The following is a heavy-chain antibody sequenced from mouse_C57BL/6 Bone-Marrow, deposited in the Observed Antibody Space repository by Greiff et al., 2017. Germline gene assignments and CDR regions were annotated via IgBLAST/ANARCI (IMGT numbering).Heavy chain of an antibody. V-gene: IGHV1-69*01. Sequence: VQLQQPGAELVMPGASVKLSCTASGYTFTSYWMHWVKQRPGQGLEWIGEIDPSDSYTNYNQKFKGKSTFTVDKSSSTAYMQLSSLTSEDSAVYYCARDGYDGAWFAYWGQGTLVTVSA. J-gene: IGHJ3*01. CDR3: ARDGYDGAWFAY. CDR1: GYTFTSYW. CDR2: IDPSDSYT. D-gene: IGHD2-2*01.